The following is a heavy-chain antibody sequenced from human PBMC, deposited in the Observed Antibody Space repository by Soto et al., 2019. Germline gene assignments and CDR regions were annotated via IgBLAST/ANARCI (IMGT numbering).Heavy chain of an antibody. CDR1: GGTFSSYT. CDR2: IIPILGIA. D-gene: IGHD3-10*01. V-gene: IGHV1-69*02. J-gene: IGHJ4*02. Sequence: QVQLVQSGAEVKKPGSSVKVSCKASGGTFSSYTISWVRQAPGQGLEWMGRIIPILGIANYAQKFQGRVTITADKSTSTADMELSSLRSEDTAVYYCARASDGSGTPQGVWGQGTLVTVSS. CDR3: ARASDGSGTPQGV.